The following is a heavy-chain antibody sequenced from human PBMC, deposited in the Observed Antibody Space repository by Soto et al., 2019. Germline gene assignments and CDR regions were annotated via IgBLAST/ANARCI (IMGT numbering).Heavy chain of an antibody. CDR3: ARGSSWYLDY. CDR2: IWYDGSNK. Sequence: QVQLVESGGGVVQPGRSLRLSCAASGLTFSSYGMHWVRQAPGKGLEWVAVIWYDGSNKYYADSVKGRFTISRDNSKNTPFLQMDSLRAEDTAVYYCARGSSWYLDYWGQGTLVTVSS. J-gene: IGHJ4*02. D-gene: IGHD6-13*01. V-gene: IGHV3-33*01. CDR1: GLTFSSYG.